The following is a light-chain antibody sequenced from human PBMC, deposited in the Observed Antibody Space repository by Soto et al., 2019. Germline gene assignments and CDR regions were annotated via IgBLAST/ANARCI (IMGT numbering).Light chain of an antibody. Sequence: QSVLTQPASVSGSPGQSITISCSGTSSDVGGYNFVSCYQHHPGKPPKLMLYHVSNRPSGVSSRFSGSKPGNTAALTISGLQAEDEAHNYCSSYTSRRTMVFGGGTKLTVL. J-gene: IGLJ2*01. CDR2: HVS. V-gene: IGLV2-14*03. CDR1: SSDVGGYNF. CDR3: SSYTSRRTMV.